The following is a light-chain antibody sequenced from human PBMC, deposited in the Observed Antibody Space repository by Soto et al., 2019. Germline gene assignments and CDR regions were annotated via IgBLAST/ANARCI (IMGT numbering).Light chain of an antibody. CDR3: QDYGTSWT. Sequence: EIVLTQSPATLSVSPGERATLSCGASQSVSNNYLAWYQQKPGLAPRLVIYGASSRATGIPDRFSGSGSGTDFTLTISRLEPEDFAVYYCQDYGTSWTFGQGTKVDIK. J-gene: IGKJ1*01. CDR1: QSVSNNY. V-gene: IGKV3D-20*01. CDR2: GAS.